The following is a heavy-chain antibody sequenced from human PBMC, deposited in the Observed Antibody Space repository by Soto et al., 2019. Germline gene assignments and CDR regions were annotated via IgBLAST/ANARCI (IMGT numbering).Heavy chain of an antibody. Sequence: PSETLSLTCTVSGGSISSYYWSWIRQPPGKGLEWIGYIYYSGSTNYNPSLKSRVTISVDTSKNQFSLKLSSVTAADTAVYYCARDGYSYGPLAYWGQGTLVTVPQ. CDR1: GGSISSYY. V-gene: IGHV4-59*01. CDR3: ARDGYSYGPLAY. J-gene: IGHJ4*02. D-gene: IGHD5-18*01. CDR2: IYYSGST.